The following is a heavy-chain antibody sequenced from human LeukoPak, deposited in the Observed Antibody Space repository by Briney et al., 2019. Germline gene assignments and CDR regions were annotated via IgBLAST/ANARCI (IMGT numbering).Heavy chain of an antibody. J-gene: IGHJ3*02. CDR3: ARYGNGAWLAHYAFDI. D-gene: IGHD6-19*01. Sequence: GGSLRLSCEASGFTFSTYTMNWVRQAPGKGLEWVSIISAGSRHIYYADSVKGRFTISRDNAKNSLYLQMNSLRAEDTAVYYCARYGNGAWLAHYAFDIWGQGTMVTVSS. CDR1: GFTFSTYT. CDR2: ISAGSRHI. V-gene: IGHV3-21*01.